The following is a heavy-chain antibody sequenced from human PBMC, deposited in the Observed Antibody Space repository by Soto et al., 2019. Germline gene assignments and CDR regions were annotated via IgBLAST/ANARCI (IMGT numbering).Heavy chain of an antibody. D-gene: IGHD2-2*01. CDR3: AKDFCSSTSCYEGYGMDV. CDR2: INQDGGGT. Sequence: GGSLRLSCVASGFTFSSSFMGWVRQAPGKGLEWVANINQDGGGTYYVDSVQGRFTISRDNAKDSLFLQMNSLRVEDAAVYYCAKDFCSSTSCYEGYGMDVWGQGTTVTV. CDR1: GFTFSSSF. V-gene: IGHV3-7*03. J-gene: IGHJ6*02.